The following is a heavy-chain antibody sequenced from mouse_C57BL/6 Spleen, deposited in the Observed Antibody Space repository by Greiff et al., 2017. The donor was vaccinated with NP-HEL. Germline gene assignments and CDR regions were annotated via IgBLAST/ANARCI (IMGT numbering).Heavy chain of an antibody. CDR1: GFTFSSYA. CDR3: ARDPYYDYGFAY. D-gene: IGHD2-4*01. J-gene: IGHJ3*01. V-gene: IGHV5-4*01. Sequence: EVMLVESGGGLVKPGGSLKLSCAASGFTFSSYAMSWVRQTPEKRLEWVATISDGGSYTYYPDNVKGRFTISRDNAKNNLYLQMSHLKSEDTAMYYCARDPYYDYGFAYWGQGTLVTVSA. CDR2: ISDGGSYT.